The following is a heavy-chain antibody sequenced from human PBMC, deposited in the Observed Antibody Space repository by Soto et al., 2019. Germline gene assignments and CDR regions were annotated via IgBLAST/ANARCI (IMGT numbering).Heavy chain of an antibody. CDR3: ARDANYDFWSGYLYYYYYYMDV. J-gene: IGHJ6*03. D-gene: IGHD3-3*01. Sequence: QVPLVQSGAEVKKPGASVKVSCKASGYTFTSYGISWVRQAPGQGLEWMGWISAYNGNTNYAQKLQGRVTMTTDTSTSTAYMELRSLRSDDTAVYYCARDANYDFWSGYLYYYYYYMDVWGKGTTVTVSS. CDR2: ISAYNGNT. CDR1: GYTFTSYG. V-gene: IGHV1-18*01.